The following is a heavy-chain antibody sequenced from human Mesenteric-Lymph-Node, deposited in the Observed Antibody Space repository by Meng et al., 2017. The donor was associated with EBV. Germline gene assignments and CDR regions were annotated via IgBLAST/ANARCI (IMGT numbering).Heavy chain of an antibody. CDR2: MNPISGNT. D-gene: IGHD4-17*01. CDR1: GYSFSEYD. V-gene: IGHV1-8*01. CDR3: ARGNTVTNPLDS. Sequence: VPLLDSGAEVKKPGASVKVSCKASGYSFSEYDINWVRQATGQGLEWMGWMNPISGNTAYARKFLGRVTMTRDTSTGTAYMELSSLRSEDAAVYYCARGNTVTNPLDSWGQGTLVTVSS. J-gene: IGHJ4*02.